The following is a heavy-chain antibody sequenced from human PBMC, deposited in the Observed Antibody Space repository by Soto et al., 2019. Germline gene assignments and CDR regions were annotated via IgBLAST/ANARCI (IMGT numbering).Heavy chain of an antibody. D-gene: IGHD6-19*01. CDR1: GGSVSSGSYY. CDR2: IYYSGST. V-gene: IGHV4-61*01. CDR3: ARDLEGIAVAGAPSYYYYGMDV. Sequence: PSETLSLTCTVSGGSVSSGSYYWSWIRQPPGKGLEWIGYIYYSGSTNYNPSLKSRVTISVDTSKNQFSLKLSSVTAADTAVYYCARDLEGIAVAGAPSYYYYGMDVWGQGTTVTVSS. J-gene: IGHJ6*02.